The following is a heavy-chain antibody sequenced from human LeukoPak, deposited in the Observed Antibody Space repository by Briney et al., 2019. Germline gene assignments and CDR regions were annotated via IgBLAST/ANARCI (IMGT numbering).Heavy chain of an antibody. J-gene: IGHJ3*01. D-gene: IGHD3-22*01. CDR1: GLAVTNNY. CDR3: ARGTSSGYYRTEAFDL. V-gene: IGHV3-66*01. CDR2: IYSGGRT. Sequence: GGSLRLSCAASGLAVTNNYMTWVRQAPGKGLEWVSVIYSGGRTSYAASVKGRFTISRDNAKNTVYIQVSGLKVDDTAVYYCARGTSSGYYRTEAFDLWGQGTMVTVS.